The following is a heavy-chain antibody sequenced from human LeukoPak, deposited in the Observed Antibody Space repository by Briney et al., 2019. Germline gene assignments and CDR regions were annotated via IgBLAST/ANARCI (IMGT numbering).Heavy chain of an antibody. V-gene: IGHV1-69*05. CDR3: AREESITIFGVASNWFDP. D-gene: IGHD3-3*01. CDR2: IIPIFGTA. J-gene: IGHJ5*02. Sequence: SVKVSCKASGGTFSSYAISWVRQAPGQGLEWMGRIIPIFGTANYAQKFQGRVTITTDESTSTAYMELSSLRSEDTAVYYCAREESITIFGVASNWFDPWGQGTLVTVSS. CDR1: GGTFSSYA.